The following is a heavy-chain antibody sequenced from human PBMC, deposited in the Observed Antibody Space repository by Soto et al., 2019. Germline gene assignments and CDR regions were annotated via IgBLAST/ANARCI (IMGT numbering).Heavy chain of an antibody. V-gene: IGHV4-59*01. CDR1: GGSISSYY. CDR3: ARSTGQQLFPTNWFDP. J-gene: IGHJ5*02. Sequence: ETLCRTGAVSGGSISSYYWSWIRRPPGKGLEWIGYIYYSGSTNYNPSLKSRVTISVDTSKNQFSLKLSSVTAADTAVYYCARSTGQQLFPTNWFDPWGQGTLVTVSS. CDR2: IYYSGST. D-gene: IGHD6-13*01.